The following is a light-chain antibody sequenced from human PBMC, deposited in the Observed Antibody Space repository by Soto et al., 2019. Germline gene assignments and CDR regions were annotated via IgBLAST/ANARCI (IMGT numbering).Light chain of an antibody. CDR3: QQSYSSH. CDR2: AAS. J-gene: IGKJ5*01. Sequence: DIQMTQSPSSLSASVGDRVTITCRASQSISSYLNWYQQKPGKAPKLLIYAASSLQIGVPSRFSGSGSGTDFTLTISSLQPEDFATYYGQQSYSSHFGQGTRLEIK. V-gene: IGKV1-39*01. CDR1: QSISSY.